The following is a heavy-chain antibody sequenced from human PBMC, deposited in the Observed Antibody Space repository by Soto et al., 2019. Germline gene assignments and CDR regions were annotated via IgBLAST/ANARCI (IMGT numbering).Heavy chain of an antibody. CDR3: ARIRGYWYGLDV. V-gene: IGHV3-23*01. CDR2: ITGTGGNT. J-gene: IGHJ6*02. CDR1: GFPLSTYG. Sequence: EVQLLESGGGLVQPGGSLRLSCAASGFPLSTYGMTWVRQAPGKGLEWVSPITGTGGNTYYVDSVKRRFTSSRDNSKTMLFLQVNSLRVEDTAVYYCARIRGYWYGLDVWGQGTTVTVSS.